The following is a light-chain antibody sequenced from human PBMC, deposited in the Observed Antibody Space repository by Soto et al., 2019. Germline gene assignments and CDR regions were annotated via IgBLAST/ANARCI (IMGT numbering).Light chain of an antibody. CDR2: AAS. V-gene: IGKV1-27*01. Sequence: DIQITHSPSSLSASIGDRVTITYRASQGISNYLAWYQQKPGKSPRLLIYAASTLQSGVPSRVSGSGSGTDFTLNISSMQPEDICTFYWKDDNSVPMAFGQGTKV. J-gene: IGKJ1*01. CDR3: KDDNSVPMA. CDR1: QGISNY.